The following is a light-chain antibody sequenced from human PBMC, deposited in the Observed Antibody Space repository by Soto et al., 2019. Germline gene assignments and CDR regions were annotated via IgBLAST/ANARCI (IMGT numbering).Light chain of an antibody. CDR2: AAS. J-gene: IGKJ1*01. CDR1: QGINSY. Sequence: DIQLTQSPSVLSASVGDRVTITCRASQGINSYLAWYQQKPGKVPKLLIYAASTLHSGVPSRFSGGGSGTEFTLTISSLQPEDFATYYCQRLNSYPRTFGQGTKVDIK. CDR3: QRLNSYPRT. V-gene: IGKV1-9*01.